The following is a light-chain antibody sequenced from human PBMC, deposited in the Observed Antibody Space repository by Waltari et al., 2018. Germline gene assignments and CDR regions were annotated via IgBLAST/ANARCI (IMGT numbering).Light chain of an antibody. CDR2: KDS. CDR1: TSPNQF. J-gene: IGLJ3*02. Sequence: SYELTHHPSVPESPGQTARITRPGDTSPNQFPPWYQEKPGQVPVLVIYKDSARPSGMPERFSGSSSGTTVTLTISGVQAEDEADYYCQSGDSSGVGVFGGGTKLTVL. CDR3: QSGDSSGVGV. V-gene: IGLV3-25*03.